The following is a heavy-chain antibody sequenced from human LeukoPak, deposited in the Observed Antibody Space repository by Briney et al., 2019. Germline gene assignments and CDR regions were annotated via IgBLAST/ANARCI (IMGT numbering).Heavy chain of an antibody. J-gene: IGHJ1*01. Sequence: ASVKVSCKASGYTFTGYYMHWVRQAPGQGLEWMGWINPNSGGTNYAQKFQGRVTMTRDTSISTAYMELSRLRSDDTAVYYCARGEVSDILTGYKEYFQHWGQGTLVTVSS. D-gene: IGHD3-9*01. CDR1: GYTFTGYY. V-gene: IGHV1-2*02. CDR3: ARGEVSDILTGYKEYFQH. CDR2: INPNSGGT.